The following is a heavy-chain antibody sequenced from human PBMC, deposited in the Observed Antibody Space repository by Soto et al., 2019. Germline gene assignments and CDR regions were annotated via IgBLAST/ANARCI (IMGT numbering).Heavy chain of an antibody. CDR1: GYTFTGYY. CDR3: ARREQWLENFDF. D-gene: IGHD6-19*01. J-gene: IGHJ4*02. CDR2: INPNSGDS. V-gene: IGHV1-2*02. Sequence: ASVKVSCKTSGYTFTGYYLHWILQAPGQGLVWMGWINPNSGDSNYSQEFQGRVTMTSDTSITTAYMQLTRLRSDDTAVYYCARREQWLENFDFWGQGTLVTVSS.